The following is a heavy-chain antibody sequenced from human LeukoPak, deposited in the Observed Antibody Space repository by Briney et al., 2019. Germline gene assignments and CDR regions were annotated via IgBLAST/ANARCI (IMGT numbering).Heavy chain of an antibody. V-gene: IGHV3-23*01. CDR2: ISGSGGDT. D-gene: IGHD2-2*01. CDR1: GFTFSSYA. Sequence: PGGSLRLSCAASGFTFSSYAMSWVRQAPGKGLEWVSIISGSGGDTYYADSVKGRFTISRDNSRNTLFLQMNSLSPDDTAVYYCAKEGTAQISTWYDNWGQGTLVTVSS. J-gene: IGHJ4*02. CDR3: AKEGTAQISTWYDN.